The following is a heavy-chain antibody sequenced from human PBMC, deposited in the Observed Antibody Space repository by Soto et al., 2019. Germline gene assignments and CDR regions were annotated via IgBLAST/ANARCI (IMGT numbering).Heavy chain of an antibody. CDR1: GFTFSNAW. CDR2: IKSKTDGETT. J-gene: IGHJ4*02. CDR3: TTDEIVSAGIYFDY. D-gene: IGHD2-2*01. V-gene: IGHV3-15*01. Sequence: PGGSLRLSCAASGFTFSNAWMVWVRQAPGKGLEWIGLIKSKTDGETTAYAAPVKGRFTISRDDSKNTVYLQMDSLKAEDTGVYYCTTDEIVSAGIYFDYWGQGTLVTVSS.